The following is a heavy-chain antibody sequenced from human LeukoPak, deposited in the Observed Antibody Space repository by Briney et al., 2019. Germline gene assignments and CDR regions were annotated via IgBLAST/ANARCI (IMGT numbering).Heavy chain of an antibody. J-gene: IGHJ6*02. V-gene: IGHV3-30*03. D-gene: IGHD3-3*01. CDR1: GFTFSSYG. Sequence: GGSLRLSCAASGFTFSSYGMHWVRQAPGKGLEWVAVISYDGSNKYYADSVKGRFTISRDNSKNTLYLQMNSLRAEDTAVYYCARLDYDFWSGYFNLRPSRYGMDVWGQGTTVTVSS. CDR3: ARLDYDFWSGYFNLRPSRYGMDV. CDR2: ISYDGSNK.